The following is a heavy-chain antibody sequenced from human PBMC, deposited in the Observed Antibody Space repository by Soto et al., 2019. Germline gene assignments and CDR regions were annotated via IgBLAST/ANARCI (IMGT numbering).Heavy chain of an antibody. CDR2: IIHIFGTA. V-gene: IGHV1-69*01. CDR3: ARVGIAAASKGDFDY. CDR1: GGTFSSYA. D-gene: IGHD6-13*01. J-gene: IGHJ4*02. Sequence: QVQLVQSGAEVKKPGSSVKVSCKASGGTFSSYAISWVRQAPGQGLEWMGGIIHIFGTANYVQKFQGRVTITADETTSAAYMELSSLRSEDTAVYYCARVGIAAASKGDFDYRVQGTLVTVSS.